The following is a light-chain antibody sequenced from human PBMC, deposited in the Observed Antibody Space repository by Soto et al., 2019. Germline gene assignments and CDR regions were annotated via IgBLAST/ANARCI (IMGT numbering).Light chain of an antibody. CDR2: RAS. J-gene: IGKJ1*01. V-gene: IGKV1-17*01. CDR1: QSINRD. Sequence: IQMTQSPSSLSASVVDRFTITFRASQSINRDLHWYQHRPGEAPNLLISRASSLQSGVPSRFSGSGSGTEFSLTISSLQPDDFASYYCQQYKSYPWTFGQGTKVDIK. CDR3: QQYKSYPWT.